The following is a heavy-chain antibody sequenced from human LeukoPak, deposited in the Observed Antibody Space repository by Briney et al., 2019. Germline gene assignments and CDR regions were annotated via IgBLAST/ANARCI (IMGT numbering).Heavy chain of an antibody. J-gene: IGHJ5*02. Sequence: SVKASCKASGGTFSSYAISWVRQAPGQGLEWMGGIIPIFGTANYAQKFQGRVTITTDESTSTAYMELSSLRSEDTAVYYCARSSHLVPAANNWFDPWGQGTLVTVSS. CDR2: IIPIFGTA. D-gene: IGHD2-2*01. CDR3: ARSSHLVPAANNWFDP. CDR1: GGTFSSYA. V-gene: IGHV1-69*05.